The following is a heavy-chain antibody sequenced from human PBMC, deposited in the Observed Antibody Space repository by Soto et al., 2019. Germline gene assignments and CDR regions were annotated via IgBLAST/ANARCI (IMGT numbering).Heavy chain of an antibody. V-gene: IGHV3-7*01. CDR1: GFTFSSSW. D-gene: IGHD2-15*01. CDR3: LGPFRSASSEY. Sequence: EVQLVESGGDLVQPGGSLRLSCVASGFTFSSSWMSWVRHTPGKGLEWAASIKTDGSDEYYLDSVKGPCTISRDNTKNSLFLQMNRLRIEDTAMYDGLGPFRSASSEYCGRGTLVPHSS. CDR2: IKTDGSDE. J-gene: IGHJ4*02.